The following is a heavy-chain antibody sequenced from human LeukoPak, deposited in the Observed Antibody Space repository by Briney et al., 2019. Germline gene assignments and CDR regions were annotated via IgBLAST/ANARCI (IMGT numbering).Heavy chain of an antibody. D-gene: IGHD1-26*01. CDR2: INPSGGST. Sequence: ASVKVSCKASGYTFTSYYMHWVRQAPGQGLEWMGVINPSGGSTNYAQKFQERVTITRDMSTSTAYMELSSLRSEDTAVYYCAAGGGGSYTLDYWGQGTLVTVSS. J-gene: IGHJ4*02. CDR3: AAGGGGSYTLDY. V-gene: IGHV1-46*01. CDR1: GYTFTSYY.